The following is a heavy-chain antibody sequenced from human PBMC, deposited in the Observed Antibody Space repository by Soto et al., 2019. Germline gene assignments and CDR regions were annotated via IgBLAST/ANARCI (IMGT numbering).Heavy chain of an antibody. J-gene: IGHJ5*02. CDR3: ARGAYYGSGSYYNLGWFDP. Sequence: QVQLVQSGAEVKKPGASVKVSCKASGYTFTSYDINWVRQATGQGLEWMGWMNPNSGNTGYAQKFQGRVTMTRNTTISKAYMELSSLRSEDTAVYYCARGAYYGSGSYYNLGWFDPWGQGTLVTVSS. D-gene: IGHD3-10*01. CDR2: MNPNSGNT. V-gene: IGHV1-8*01. CDR1: GYTFTSYD.